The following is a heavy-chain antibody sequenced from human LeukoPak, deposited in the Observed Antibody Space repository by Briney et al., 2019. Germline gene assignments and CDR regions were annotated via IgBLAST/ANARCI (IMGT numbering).Heavy chain of an antibody. J-gene: IGHJ6*03. V-gene: IGHV6-1*01. D-gene: IGHD2-2*01. CDR3: ARLRKPSIVVVPAAINYYYYMDV. CDR2: TYYRSKWYN. CDR1: GDSVSSNSAA. Sequence: SQTLSLTCAISGDSVSSNSAAWNCIRQSPSRGLECLGRTYYRSKWYNDYAVSVKSRITINPDTSKNQFSLQLTSVTAADTAVYYCARLRKPSIVVVPAAINYYYYMDVWGKRTTVTVSS.